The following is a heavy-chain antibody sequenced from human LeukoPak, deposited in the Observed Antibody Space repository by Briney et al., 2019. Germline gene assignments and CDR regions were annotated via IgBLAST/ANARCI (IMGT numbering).Heavy chain of an antibody. J-gene: IGHJ6*03. V-gene: IGHV4-30-4*08. CDR3: AREAPSYDYVWGTHSWYMDV. CDR2: IYYSGST. CDR1: GGSISSGDYY. Sequence: PSETLSLTCRVSGGSISSGDYYWRWIRQPPGKGLEWIGYIYYSGSTYYNPSLKSRVTISVDTSKNQFSLKLSSVTAADTAVYYCAREAPSYDYVWGTHSWYMDVGGKGTTVTVS. D-gene: IGHD3-16*01.